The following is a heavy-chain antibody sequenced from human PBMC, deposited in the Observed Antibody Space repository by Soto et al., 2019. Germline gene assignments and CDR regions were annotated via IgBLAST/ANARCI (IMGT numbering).Heavy chain of an antibody. D-gene: IGHD3-3*01. CDR2: ISWNGGSI. Sequence: ESGGGLVQPGRSLRLSCAASGFTFNDYAMHWVRQAPGKGLAWVAGISWNGGSIGYVDSVKGRFIISRDNAKSSLYLHMYSLRPEDTALYYCAKGSVIRLLEWLFEGVDSWGQGTLVTVSS. V-gene: IGHV3-9*01. CDR3: AKGSVIRLLEWLFEGVDS. CDR1: GFTFNDYA. J-gene: IGHJ4*02.